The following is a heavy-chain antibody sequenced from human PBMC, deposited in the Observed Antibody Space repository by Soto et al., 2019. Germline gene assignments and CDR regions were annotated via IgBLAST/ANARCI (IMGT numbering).Heavy chain of an antibody. Sequence: PSETLSLTCTVSGGSISSSSYYWGWIRQPPGKGLEWIGSIYYSGSTYDHPSLKSRVTISVDTSKNQFSLRLSSVTAADTAVYYCARLYYDSSGYYWFDPWGQGTLVTV. CDR2: IYYSGST. V-gene: IGHV4-39*01. CDR1: GGSISSSSYY. J-gene: IGHJ5*02. CDR3: ARLYYDSSGYYWFDP. D-gene: IGHD3-22*01.